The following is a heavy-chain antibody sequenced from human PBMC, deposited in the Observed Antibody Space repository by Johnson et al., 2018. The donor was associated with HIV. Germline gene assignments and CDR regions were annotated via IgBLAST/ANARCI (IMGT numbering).Heavy chain of an antibody. Sequence: VQLVESGGGVVQPGGSLRLSCAASGFTFSSYGMYWVRQAPGKGLDWVSVIFSGGTTYHADSVKGRFTISRDNSKNTVYLQMNSLSAEDTAVYYCARDSLTASLDAFDLWGQGTVVTVSS. J-gene: IGHJ3*01. V-gene: IGHV3-NL1*01. CDR3: ARDSLTASLDAFDL. CDR1: GFTFSSYG. D-gene: IGHD2-21*02. CDR2: IFSGGTT.